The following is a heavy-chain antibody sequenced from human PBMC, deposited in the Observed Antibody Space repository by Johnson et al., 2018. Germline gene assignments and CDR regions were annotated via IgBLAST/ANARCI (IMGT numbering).Heavy chain of an antibody. CDR2: IKQDGREK. Sequence: QLVESGGGVVQPGRSLRLSCAASGFTFSSYAMHWVRQAPGKGLERVANIKQDGREKYYVDSVKGRFTIPRDNAKNSLYLQMNSRRAEDTAVYYCARPRSGYSRGLVGGGQGTWSPSLQ. D-gene: IGHD5-18*01. CDR3: ARPRSGYSRGLVG. J-gene: IGHJ3*01. CDR1: GFTFSSYA. V-gene: IGHV3-7*01.